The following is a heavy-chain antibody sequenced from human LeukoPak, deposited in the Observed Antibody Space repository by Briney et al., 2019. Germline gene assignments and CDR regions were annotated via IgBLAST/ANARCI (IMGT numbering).Heavy chain of an antibody. CDR3: ARDQYYYDSSAPPLY. CDR1: GFSFSDYY. D-gene: IGHD3-22*01. Sequence: GGSLRLSCAASGFSFSDYYMSWIRQAPGKGLEWVSYISSSGNTIYYADSVKGRFTISRDNAKNSLYLQMDSLRAEDTAVYYCARDQYYYDSSAPPLYWGQGTLVTVSS. V-gene: IGHV3-11*01. J-gene: IGHJ4*02. CDR2: ISSSGNTI.